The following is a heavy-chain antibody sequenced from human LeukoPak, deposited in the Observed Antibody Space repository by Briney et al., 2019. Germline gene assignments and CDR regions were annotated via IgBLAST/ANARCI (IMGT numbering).Heavy chain of an antibody. J-gene: IGHJ4*02. CDR3: ARQTTGVDY. Sequence: SETLSLTCTVSGGSISSSSYYWGWIRQPPGKGLEWIGYIYYSGSTNYNPSLKSRVTISLDTSKNQFSLKLSSVTAADTAVYYCARQTTGVDYWGQGTLVTVSS. V-gene: IGHV4-61*05. D-gene: IGHD4-17*01. CDR2: IYYSGST. CDR1: GGSISSSSYY.